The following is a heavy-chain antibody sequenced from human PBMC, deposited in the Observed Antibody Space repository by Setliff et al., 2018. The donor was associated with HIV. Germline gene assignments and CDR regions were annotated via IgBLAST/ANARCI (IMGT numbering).Heavy chain of an antibody. Sequence: SETLSLTCAVYGGSFSGYFWTWIRQPPQKRLEWIGEINHSGDTNYNPSLKSRVTISADTSKNQFSLKLSSVTAADTAVYYCARDPHYFDRSGYYSYFYFDYWGQGMLVTVSS. CDR1: GGSFSGYF. J-gene: IGHJ4*02. CDR3: ARDPHYFDRSGYYSYFYFDY. CDR2: INHSGDT. D-gene: IGHD3-22*01. V-gene: IGHV4-34*01.